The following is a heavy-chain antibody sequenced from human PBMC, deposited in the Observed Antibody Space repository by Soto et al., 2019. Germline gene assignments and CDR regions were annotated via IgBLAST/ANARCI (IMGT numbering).Heavy chain of an antibody. V-gene: IGHV4-4*02. Sequence: QVQLQESGPGLVKTSETLSLTCAVSGGSISTNDWWTWVRQPPGTGLEWIGDIHHTGSTTNYSPSLQSRVTVSIDKSENPFSLRLTSVTAADTAVYYCATRDCTNNVCHFPWGQGTLVTVSS. CDR1: GGSISTNDW. CDR2: IHHTGSTT. J-gene: IGHJ5*02. CDR3: ATRDCTNNVCHFP. D-gene: IGHD2-8*01.